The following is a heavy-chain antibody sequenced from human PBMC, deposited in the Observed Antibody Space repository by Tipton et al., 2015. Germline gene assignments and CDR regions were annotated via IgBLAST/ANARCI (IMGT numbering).Heavy chain of an antibody. CDR2: IYPGDSDT. D-gene: IGHD5-24*01. CDR1: GYSFTNYW. CDR3: ARLSAYGYNDYFDS. J-gene: IGHJ4*02. V-gene: IGHV5-51*01. Sequence: QLVQSGAEVKKPGESLKISCETSGYSFTNYWIGWVRQLPGKGLEWMGMIYPGDSDTQYSPSFQGQVTISAGKSITTAYLQWNSLKASDTAMYYCARLSAYGYNDYFDSWGQGALVAVST.